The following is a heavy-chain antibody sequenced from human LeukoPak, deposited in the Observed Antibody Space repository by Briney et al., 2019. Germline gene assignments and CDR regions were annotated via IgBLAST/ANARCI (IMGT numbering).Heavy chain of an antibody. J-gene: IGHJ4*02. Sequence: SETLSLTCTVSGYSISSGYFWGWIRQPPGKGLEWIGTIYNSGSTYYNASLESRVTISVDTSKNQFSLKLSSVTAADTAVYYCARRTYSESYWKHFDSWGQGTLVTVSS. CDR1: GYSISSGYF. CDR2: IYNSGST. D-gene: IGHD1-26*01. V-gene: IGHV4-38-2*02. CDR3: ARRTYSESYWKHFDS.